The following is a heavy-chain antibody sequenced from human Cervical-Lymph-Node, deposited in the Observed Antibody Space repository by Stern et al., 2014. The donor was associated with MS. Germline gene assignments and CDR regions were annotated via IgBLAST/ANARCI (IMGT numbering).Heavy chain of an antibody. CDR2: ISPSDGTT. V-gene: IGHV3-11*01. D-gene: IGHD5/OR15-5a*01. J-gene: IGHJ4*02. CDR3: AREIYDTSLDY. Sequence: MQLVESGGDLVKPGGSLRLSCTVSGFPFSDHYMNWIRQAPGKGLEWVAYISPSDGTTYYADSVKGRFTISRDNAKNSLFLQMSSLRGDDTAVYYCAREIYDTSLDYWGRGTLVTVSS. CDR1: GFPFSDHY.